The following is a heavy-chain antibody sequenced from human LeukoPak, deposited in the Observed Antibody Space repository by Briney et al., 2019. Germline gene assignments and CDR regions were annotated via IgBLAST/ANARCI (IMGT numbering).Heavy chain of an antibody. Sequence: GGSLRLSCAASGFTVSSNYMSWVHQAPGKGLEWVSVIYSDNGTYYADSVKGRFTISRDISKNTLYLQMNTLRVDGTAVYYCARGADGVSSNSRGWFDPWGQGTLVTVSS. J-gene: IGHJ5*02. D-gene: IGHD2-15*01. V-gene: IGHV3-66*01. CDR1: GFTVSSNY. CDR3: ARGADGVSSNSRGWFDP. CDR2: IYSDNGT.